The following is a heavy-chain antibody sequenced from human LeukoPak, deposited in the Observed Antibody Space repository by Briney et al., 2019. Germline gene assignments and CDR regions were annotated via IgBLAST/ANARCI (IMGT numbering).Heavy chain of an antibody. CDR2: IYTSGST. Sequence: PSETLSLTCTVSGGSISSGSYYWSWIRQPAGKGLEWIGRIYTSGSTNYNPSLKSRVTISVDTSKNQFSLKLSSVTAADTAVYYCARETGPRYYDFWSGFRVSENYYYYMDVWGKGTTVTVSS. CDR1: GGSISSGSYY. D-gene: IGHD3-3*01. J-gene: IGHJ6*03. V-gene: IGHV4-61*02. CDR3: ARETGPRYYDFWSGFRVSENYYYYMDV.